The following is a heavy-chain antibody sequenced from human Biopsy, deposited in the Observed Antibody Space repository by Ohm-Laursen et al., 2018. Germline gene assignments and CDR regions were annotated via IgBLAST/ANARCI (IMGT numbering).Heavy chain of an antibody. CDR1: GFSLSARGMC. CDR2: VDWDDYK. J-gene: IGHJ6*02. D-gene: IGHD6-13*01. CDR3: ARTPILIVSAGLVYRHRRHLQGMDV. V-gene: IGHV2-70*11. Sequence: TQTLTLTYSFSGFSLSARGMCVSWIRQAPGKALEWLARVDWDDYKDYSASLQTKLSISKDTSNDQVVLKVNNVDPADTATYYCARTPILIVSAGLVYRHRRHLQGMDVWGQGIAVTVS.